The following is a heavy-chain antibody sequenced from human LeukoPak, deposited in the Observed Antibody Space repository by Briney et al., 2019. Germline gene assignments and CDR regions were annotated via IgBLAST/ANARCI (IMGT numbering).Heavy chain of an antibody. CDR2: IKEDGSEK. J-gene: IGHJ4*02. CDR1: GFTFSNYW. Sequence: GGSLRLSCVASGFTFSNYWMSWVRQAPGKGLECVANIKEDGSEKYYVDSVKGRFTISRDNAKNSLYLQMNSLRAEDTAIYYCAKEYTGTFSPFPSYFDNWGQGTLVTVSS. V-gene: IGHV3-7*03. CDR3: AKEYTGTFSPFPSYFDN. D-gene: IGHD1-26*01.